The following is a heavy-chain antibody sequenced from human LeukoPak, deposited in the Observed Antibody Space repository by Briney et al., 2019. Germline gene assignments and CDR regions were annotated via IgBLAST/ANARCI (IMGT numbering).Heavy chain of an antibody. Sequence: SETLSLTCTVSGGSTSNFCWTWIRQPPGKGLEWIGCLCYSGSTNYNPSLNGRVTFSLDTSKNQFSLNLISVTAADTALYYCARDRAAGSDWLDPWGQGTLVTVSS. CDR1: GGSTSNFC. CDR3: ARDRAAGSDWLDP. CDR2: LCYSGST. V-gene: IGHV4-59*01. D-gene: IGHD3-10*01. J-gene: IGHJ5*02.